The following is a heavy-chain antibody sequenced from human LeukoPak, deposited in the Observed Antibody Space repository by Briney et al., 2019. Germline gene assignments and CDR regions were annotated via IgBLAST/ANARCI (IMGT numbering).Heavy chain of an antibody. CDR3: AIRPHYSGAVCQLIDY. J-gene: IGHJ4*02. CDR2: ISGSGSST. CDR1: GFTFSYYA. Sequence: GGSLRLSCAASGFTFSYYAMSWVRQAPGKGMEWVSTISGSGSSTYYADSVKGRFTISRDNSKNTVYLQMNSLRAEDTAVYYCAIRPHYSGAVCQLIDYWGQRTLVTVSS. V-gene: IGHV3-23*01. D-gene: IGHD2-21*02.